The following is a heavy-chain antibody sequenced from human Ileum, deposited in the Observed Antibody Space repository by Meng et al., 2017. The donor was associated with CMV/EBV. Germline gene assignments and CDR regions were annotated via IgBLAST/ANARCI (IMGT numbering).Heavy chain of an antibody. CDR2: NNAGGTN. CDR3: AREENTVNQFEY. J-gene: IGHJ4*02. Sequence: EAGTVLTPSQALLPPSCSLGGGYQNTVWRRCRQPPGGEGLENVGHNNAGGTNYDPPPQKRGVTKSVNTYKNLSSQKVTSVTAADTVVYYCAREENTVNQFEYWGQGTLVTVSS. D-gene: IGHD4-17*01. V-gene: IGHV4-4*07. CDR1: GGYQNTVW.